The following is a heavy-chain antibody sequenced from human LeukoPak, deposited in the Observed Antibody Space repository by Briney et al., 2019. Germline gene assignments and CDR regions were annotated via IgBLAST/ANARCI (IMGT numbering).Heavy chain of an antibody. J-gene: IGHJ3*02. CDR2: INHSGST. CDR1: GRSFSGYY. D-gene: IGHD3-10*01. CDR3: PRASPVIPFVI. V-gene: IGHV4-34*01. Sequence: SETLSLTCAVYGRSFSGYYWSWIRQPPGKGLEWIGEINHSGSTNYNPSLKSRVTISVDTSKNQFSLKLSSVTPADTAVYYGPRASPVIPFVIWGKGKMVPV.